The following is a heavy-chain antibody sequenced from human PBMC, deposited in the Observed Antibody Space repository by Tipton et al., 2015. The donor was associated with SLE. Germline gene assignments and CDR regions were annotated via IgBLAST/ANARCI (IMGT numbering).Heavy chain of an antibody. Sequence: STYYSGSTYYNPSLKSRVTISVDTSKNQFSLKLSSVTAADTAVYYCAGPYSSSYNWFDPWGQGTLVTVSS. CDR3: AGPYSSSYNWFDP. J-gene: IGHJ5*02. D-gene: IGHD6-6*01. CDR2: TYYSGST. V-gene: IGHV4-39*01.